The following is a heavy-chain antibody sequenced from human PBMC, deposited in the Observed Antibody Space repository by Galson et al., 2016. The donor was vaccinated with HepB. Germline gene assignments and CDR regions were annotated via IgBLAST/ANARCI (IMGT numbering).Heavy chain of an antibody. D-gene: IGHD5-18*01. J-gene: IGHJ4*02. Sequence: SVKVSCKASGYAFSNYYMHWVRQAPGQGLEWMGIINPDGGSRSYAQKFQGRVTMTRDTSTTTVNLEMSSLRAEDTAAYYCARVRPSSQLGMVTDYWGQGTLVTVSS. CDR1: GYAFSNYY. CDR3: ARVRPSSQLGMVTDY. CDR2: INPDGGSR. V-gene: IGHV1-46*01.